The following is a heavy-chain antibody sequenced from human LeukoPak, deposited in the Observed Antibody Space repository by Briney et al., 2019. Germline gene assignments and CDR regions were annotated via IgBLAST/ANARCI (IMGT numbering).Heavy chain of an antibody. CDR1: GFTFSSYA. CDR2: ISGSGGST. CDR3: AKELAYCGGDCSYYFDY. J-gene: IGHJ4*02. D-gene: IGHD2-21*01. V-gene: IGHV3-23*01. Sequence: GGSLRLSCAASGFTFSSYAMSWVRQAPGKGLEWVSAISGSGGSTYYADSVKGRFTISRDNSKNTLYLQMNSLRAEDTAVYYCAKELAYCGGDCSYYFDYWGQGTLVTVSS.